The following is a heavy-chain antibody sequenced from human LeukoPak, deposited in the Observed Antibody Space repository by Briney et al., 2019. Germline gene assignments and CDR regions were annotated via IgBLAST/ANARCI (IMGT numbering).Heavy chain of an antibody. V-gene: IGHV4-30-4*01. CDR2: IYYSGST. CDR1: GGSISSGDYY. D-gene: IGHD3-22*01. CDR3: ARGRENYYDSSGYPDAFDI. J-gene: IGHJ3*02. Sequence: SQTLSLTCTVSGGSISSGDYYWSWIRQPPGKGLEWIGYIYYSGSTYYNPSLKSRVTISVDTSKNQFSLKLSSVTAADTAVYYCARGRENYYDSSGYPDAFDIWGQGTMVTVSS.